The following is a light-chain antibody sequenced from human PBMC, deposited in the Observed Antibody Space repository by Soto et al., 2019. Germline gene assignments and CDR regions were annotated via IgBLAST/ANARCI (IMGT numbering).Light chain of an antibody. CDR3: AAWDDSLSAVV. J-gene: IGLJ2*01. Sequence: QSVLTQPPSASGTPGQRVTISCSGSSYNIGSNYVYWYQQLPGTAPKLLIYSNNQRPSGVPDRFSGSKSGTSASLAISGLRSEDEADYYCAAWDDSLSAVVFGGGTKLTVL. CDR1: SYNIGSNY. V-gene: IGLV1-47*02. CDR2: SNN.